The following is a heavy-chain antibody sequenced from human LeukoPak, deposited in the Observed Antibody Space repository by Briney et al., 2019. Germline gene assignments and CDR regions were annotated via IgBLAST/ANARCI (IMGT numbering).Heavy chain of an antibody. Sequence: GGSLRLSCAASGFTFSSYSMNWVRQALGKGLEWVSSISSSSSYIYYADSVKGRFTISRDNAKNSLYLQMNSLRAEDTAVYYCAKDPRRITIIVVGYPDYWGQGTLVTVSS. CDR3: AKDPRRITIIVVGYPDY. D-gene: IGHD3-22*01. J-gene: IGHJ4*02. V-gene: IGHV3-21*01. CDR2: ISSSSSYI. CDR1: GFTFSSYS.